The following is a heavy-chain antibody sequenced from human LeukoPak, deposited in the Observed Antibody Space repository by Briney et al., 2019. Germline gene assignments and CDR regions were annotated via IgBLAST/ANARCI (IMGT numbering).Heavy chain of an antibody. CDR1: GFTFSSYG. CDR3: ANLLRWEPY. CDR2: ISYDGSNK. D-gene: IGHD4-23*01. Sequence: AGSRRLSCAASGFTFSSYGMHWVRKAPGKGLEWMAVISYDGSNKYYADSVKGRFTISRDNSKNTLYLQMNSLRAEDTAVYYCANLLRWEPYWGQGTLVTVSS. J-gene: IGHJ4*02. V-gene: IGHV3-30*18.